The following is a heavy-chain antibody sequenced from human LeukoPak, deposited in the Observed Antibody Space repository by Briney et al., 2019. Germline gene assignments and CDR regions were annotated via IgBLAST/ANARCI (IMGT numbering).Heavy chain of an antibody. CDR3: EAQDIVVVPAASISEDPAFDI. CDR1: GFTFSSYS. J-gene: IGHJ3*02. Sequence: PGGSLRLSCAASGFTFSSYSMNWVRQAPGKGLEWVSSISSSSSYIYYADSVKGRFTISRDNAKNSLYLQMNSLRAEDTAVYYCEAQDIVVVPAASISEDPAFDIWGQGTMVTVSS. D-gene: IGHD2-2*01. CDR2: ISSSSSYI. V-gene: IGHV3-21*01.